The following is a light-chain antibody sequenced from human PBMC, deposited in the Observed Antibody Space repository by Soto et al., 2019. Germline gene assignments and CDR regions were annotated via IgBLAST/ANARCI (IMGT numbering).Light chain of an antibody. CDR2: AAS. V-gene: IGKV1-39*01. CDR3: QQTYNPPLT. CDR1: QSITSY. J-gene: IGKJ4*01. Sequence: DIQMTQSPSSLSASVGDRVTITCRASQSITSYLNWYQQKPGKAPNLLISAASSLQSGVTSRFSASGSGTDFTLTISSLQPEDFATYYCQQTYNPPLTFGGGTKVEIK.